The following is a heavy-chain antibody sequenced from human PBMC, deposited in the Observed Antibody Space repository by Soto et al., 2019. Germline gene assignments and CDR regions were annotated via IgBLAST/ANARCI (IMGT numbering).Heavy chain of an antibody. CDR3: ASNYEGYYYYYGMDV. Sequence: SETLYLTCTVSGGSISSSSYYWGWIRQPPGKGREWIGSIYYSGSTYYNPSLKSRVTISVDTSKNQFSLKLSSVTAADTAVYYCASNYEGYYYYYGMDVWGQGTTVTVSS. D-gene: IGHD3-3*01. CDR2: IYYSGST. V-gene: IGHV4-39*01. CDR1: GGSISSSSYY. J-gene: IGHJ6*02.